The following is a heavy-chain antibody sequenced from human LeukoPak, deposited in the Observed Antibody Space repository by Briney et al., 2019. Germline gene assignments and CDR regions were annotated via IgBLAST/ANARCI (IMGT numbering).Heavy chain of an antibody. D-gene: IGHD5-18*01. CDR3: ASGYSYGLIFFNY. CDR2: ISSRSNYI. CDR1: GFTFSSYT. V-gene: IGHV3-21*01. Sequence: PGGSLRLSCAAPGFTFSSYTMNWVRQPPGKGLEWASSISSRSNYIYYADSVKGRFTISRDNAKNSLYLQMNSLRAEDTAVYFCASGYSYGLIFFNYWGQGTLVTVSS. J-gene: IGHJ4*02.